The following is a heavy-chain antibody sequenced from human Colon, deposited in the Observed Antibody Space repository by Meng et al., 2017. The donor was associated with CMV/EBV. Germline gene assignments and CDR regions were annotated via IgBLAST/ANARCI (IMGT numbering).Heavy chain of an antibody. D-gene: IGHD3-10*01. Sequence: ASVQVSCKASGYTFTGYYIHWVRQAPGQGLEWMGWINPNSGVTNYAHNFHGRVTMTRDASISTAYMELSRLSSDDTAVYYCARDKRESMVRYYYYYGMDVWGQGTTVTVSS. CDR3: ARDKRESMVRYYYYYGMDV. V-gene: IGHV1-2*02. J-gene: IGHJ6*02. CDR1: GYTFTGYY. CDR2: INPNSGVT.